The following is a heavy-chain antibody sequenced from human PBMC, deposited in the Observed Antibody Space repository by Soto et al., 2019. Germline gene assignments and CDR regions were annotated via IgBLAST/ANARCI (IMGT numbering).Heavy chain of an antibody. V-gene: IGHV4-4*07. CDR2: IYTSGST. CDR3: AREAGVRGVHWFDP. CDR1: GGSISSYY. Sequence: QVQLQESGPGLVKPSETLSLTCTVSGGSISSYYWSWIRHPAGKGLEWIGRIYTSGSTNYNPSLKSRVTMSVDTSKNQFSLKLSSVTAADTAVYYCAREAGVRGVHWFDPWGQGTLVTVSS. D-gene: IGHD3-10*01. J-gene: IGHJ5*02.